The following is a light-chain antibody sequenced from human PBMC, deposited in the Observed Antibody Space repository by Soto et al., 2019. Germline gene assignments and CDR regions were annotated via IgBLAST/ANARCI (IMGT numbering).Light chain of an antibody. CDR1: QSVNRN. CDR3: QQYNNWWT. Sequence: EIVMTQSPATLSVSPGERATLSCRASQSVNRNLAWYQQKPGQAPRLLIYAASTRATGMPDRFSGSGSETEFTLTISSLQSEDFAIYYCQQYNNWWTFGQGTKVEI. V-gene: IGKV3-15*01. CDR2: AAS. J-gene: IGKJ1*01.